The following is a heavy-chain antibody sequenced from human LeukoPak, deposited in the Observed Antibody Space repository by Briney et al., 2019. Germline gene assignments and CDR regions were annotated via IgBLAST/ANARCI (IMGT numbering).Heavy chain of an antibody. V-gene: IGHV4-4*07. CDR3: ARVYSGYDLPGSLANYYFDY. CDR1: GGSISSYY. D-gene: IGHD5-12*01. CDR2: FYSGGST. J-gene: IGHJ4*02. Sequence: SETLSLTCTVSGGSISSYYWSWLRQPAGKGLEGIGRFYSGGSTDYNPSLKSRVTMSVDTSKNQFSLKLSSVTAADTAVYYCARVYSGYDLPGSLANYYFDYWGQGTLATVSS.